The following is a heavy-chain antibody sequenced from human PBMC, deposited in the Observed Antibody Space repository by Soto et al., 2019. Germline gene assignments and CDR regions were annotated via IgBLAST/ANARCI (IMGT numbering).Heavy chain of an antibody. D-gene: IGHD6-19*01. CDR2: IWYDGSNK. CDR3: ARPKQWLVGYFDY. CDR1: GFTFSSYG. J-gene: IGHJ4*02. V-gene: IGHV3-33*01. Sequence: TGGSLRLSCAASGFTFSSYGMHWVRQAPGKGLEWVAVIWYDGSNKYYADSVKGRFTISRDNSKNTLYLQMNSLRAEDTAVYYCARPKQWLVGYFDYWGQGTLVTVSS.